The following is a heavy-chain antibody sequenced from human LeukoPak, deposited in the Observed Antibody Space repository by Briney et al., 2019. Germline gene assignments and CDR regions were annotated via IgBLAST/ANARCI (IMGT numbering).Heavy chain of an antibody. V-gene: IGHV4-61*01. D-gene: IGHD2-8*01. CDR1: GDSISSSSYY. J-gene: IGHJ4*02. Sequence: SETLSLTCTVSGDSISSSSYYWGWIRQPPGKGLEWIGYIYYSGSTNYNPSLKSRVTISVDTSKNQFSLKLSSVTAADTAVYYCARDGDNGDYFDYWGQGTLVTVSS. CDR2: IYYSGST. CDR3: ARDGDNGDYFDY.